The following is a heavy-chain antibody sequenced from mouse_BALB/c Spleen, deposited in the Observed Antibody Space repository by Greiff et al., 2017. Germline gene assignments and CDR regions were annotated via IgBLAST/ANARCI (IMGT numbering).Heavy chain of an antibody. CDR3: ARGPVTGGYAMDY. CDR2: ISCYNGAT. V-gene: IGHV1S34*01. D-gene: IGHD2-13*01. Sequence: LVKTGASVKISCKASGYSFTGYYMHWVKQSHGKSLEWIGYISCYNGATSYNQKFKGKATFTVDTSSSTAYMQFNSLTSEDSAVYDCARGPVTGGYAMDYWGQGTSVTVSS. J-gene: IGHJ4*01. CDR1: GYSFTGYY.